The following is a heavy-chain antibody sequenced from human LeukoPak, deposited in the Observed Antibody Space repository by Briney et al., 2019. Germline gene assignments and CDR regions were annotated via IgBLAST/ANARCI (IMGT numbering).Heavy chain of an antibody. D-gene: IGHD3-22*01. CDR2: IKQDGSEK. Sequence: GGSLRLSCAASGFTFSSYWMSWVRQAPGKGLEWVANIKQDGSEKYYVDSVKGRFTIPRDNAKNSLYLQMNSLRAEGTAVYYCAKDYYDSSGYFDYWGQGTLVTVSS. V-gene: IGHV3-7*03. CDR1: GFTFSSYW. J-gene: IGHJ4*02. CDR3: AKDYYDSSGYFDY.